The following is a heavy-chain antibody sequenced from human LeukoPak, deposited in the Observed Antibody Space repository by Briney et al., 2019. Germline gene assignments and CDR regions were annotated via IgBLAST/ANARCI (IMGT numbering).Heavy chain of an antibody. Sequence: PSETLSLTCTVAGGSISSDHWNWIRQPPGKGLEWIGCIYYSGRTYYNPSLKSRVSISVNMSKTQLSLRLTSVTSSDTAVYYCARKNDFDIWGQGTLVTVSS. V-gene: IGHV4-59*01. D-gene: IGHD2/OR15-2a*01. J-gene: IGHJ3*02. CDR1: GGSISSDH. CDR3: ARKNDFDI. CDR2: IYYSGRT.